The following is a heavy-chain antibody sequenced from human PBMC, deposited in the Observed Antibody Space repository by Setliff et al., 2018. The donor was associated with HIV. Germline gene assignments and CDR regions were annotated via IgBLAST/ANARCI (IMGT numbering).Heavy chain of an antibody. CDR3: VTSSSWSPRLNF. CDR1: GGSISSYY. Sequence: PSETLSLTCTVSGGSISSYYWSWIRQPPGKGLEWIGYIYYSGSTNYNPSLKSRVTISVDTSKNQFSLKLTSVTAADTAVYYCVTSSSWSPRLNFWGPGMSVTVSS. V-gene: IGHV4-59*12. J-gene: IGHJ4*02. CDR2: IYYSGST. D-gene: IGHD2-2*01.